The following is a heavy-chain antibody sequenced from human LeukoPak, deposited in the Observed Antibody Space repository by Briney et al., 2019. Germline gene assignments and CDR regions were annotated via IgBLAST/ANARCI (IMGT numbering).Heavy chain of an antibody. J-gene: IGHJ3*02. CDR2: ISYDGSNK. D-gene: IGHD3-22*01. Sequence: GGSLRLSCAASGFTFSSYAMHWVRQAPGKGLEWVAVISYDGSNKYYADSVKGRFTISRDNSKNTLYLQMYSLRAEDTAVYYCARAVSVVITSDAFDIWGQGTMVTVSS. V-gene: IGHV3-30-3*01. CDR3: ARAVSVVITSDAFDI. CDR1: GFTFSSYA.